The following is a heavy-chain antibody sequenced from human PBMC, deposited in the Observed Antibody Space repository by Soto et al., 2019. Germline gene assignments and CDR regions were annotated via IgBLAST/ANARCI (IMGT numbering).Heavy chain of an antibody. Sequence: QVQLVESGGGVVQPGRSLRLSCAASGFTFSSYGMHWVRQAPGKGLEWVAVISYDGSNKYYADSVKGRFTISRDNSKNTLYLQMNSLRAEDTAVYYCAKDHAAAGKGGYWGQGTLVTVSS. CDR1: GFTFSSYG. D-gene: IGHD6-13*01. CDR3: AKDHAAAGKGGY. CDR2: ISYDGSNK. J-gene: IGHJ4*02. V-gene: IGHV3-30*18.